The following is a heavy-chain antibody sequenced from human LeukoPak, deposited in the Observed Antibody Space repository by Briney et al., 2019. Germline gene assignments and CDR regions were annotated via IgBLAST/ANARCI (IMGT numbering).Heavy chain of an antibody. V-gene: IGHV3-20*04. D-gene: IGHD3-22*01. CDR2: INWNGGST. J-gene: IGHJ3*02. CDR3: ARIDTYYYDSSGYYSAFDI. CDR1: GFTFSSYG. Sequence: PGRSLRLSCAASGFTFSSYGMHWVRQAPGKGLEWVSGINWNGGSTGYADSVKGRFTISRDNAKNSLYLQMNSLRAEDTALYYCARIDTYYYDSSGYYSAFDIWGQGTIVTVSS.